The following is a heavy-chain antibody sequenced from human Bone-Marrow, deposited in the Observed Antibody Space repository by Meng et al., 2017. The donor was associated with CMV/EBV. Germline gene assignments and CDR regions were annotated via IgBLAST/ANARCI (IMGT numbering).Heavy chain of an antibody. CDR2: IYYSGST. V-gene: IGHV4-61*05. CDR1: GGSISSSSYY. Sequence: SETLSLTCTVSGGSISSSSYYWGWIRQPPGKGLEWIGYIYYSGSTNYNPSLESRVTISIDTSKNQFSLKLTSVTAADTAVYYCARGGYSSSSVEPAWGQGTLVTVSS. CDR3: ARGGYSSSSVEPA. D-gene: IGHD6-6*01. J-gene: IGHJ1*01.